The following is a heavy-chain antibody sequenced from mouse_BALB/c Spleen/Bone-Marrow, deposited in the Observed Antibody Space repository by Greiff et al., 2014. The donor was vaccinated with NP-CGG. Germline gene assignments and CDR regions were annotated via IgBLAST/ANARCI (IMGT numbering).Heavy chain of an antibody. CDR1: GISITTGNYR. CDR3: ARDGNYDGYFDY. D-gene: IGHD2-1*01. V-gene: IGHV3-5*02. Sequence: EVQLVESGPGLVKPSQTVSLTCTVTGISITTGNYRWSWIRQFPGNKLEWIGYIYYSGTITYNPSLTCRTTITRDTSKNQFFLEMNSLTAEDTATYYCARDGNYDGYFDYWGQGTTLTVSS. J-gene: IGHJ2*01. CDR2: IYYSGTI.